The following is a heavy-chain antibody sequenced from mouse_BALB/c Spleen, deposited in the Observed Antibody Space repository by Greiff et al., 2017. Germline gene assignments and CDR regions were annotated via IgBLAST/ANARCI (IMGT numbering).Heavy chain of an antibody. Sequence: ESGPGLVKPSQSLSLTCTVTGYSITSDYAWNWIRQFPGNKLEWMGYISYSGSTSYNPSLKSRISITRDTSKNQFFLQLNSVTTEDTATYYCARYHGNSGAMDYWGQGTSVTVSS. CDR2: ISYSGST. CDR1: GYSITSDYA. CDR3: ARYHGNSGAMDY. J-gene: IGHJ4*01. V-gene: IGHV3-2*02. D-gene: IGHD2-1*01.